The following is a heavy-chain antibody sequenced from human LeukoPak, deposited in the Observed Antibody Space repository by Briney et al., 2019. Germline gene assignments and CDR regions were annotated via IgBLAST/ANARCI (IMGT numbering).Heavy chain of an antibody. D-gene: IGHD1-26*01. CDR3: AKDSHVGSYSYLLYYFDF. Sequence: ASVKVSCKASGYTFTGYYMHWVRQAPGQGLEWMGRINPNSGGTNYAQKFQGRVTMTRDTSISTAYMELSRLRSDDTALYYCAKDSHVGSYSYLLYYFDFWGQGTLVTVSS. CDR2: INPNSGGT. J-gene: IGHJ4*02. V-gene: IGHV1-2*06. CDR1: GYTFTGYY.